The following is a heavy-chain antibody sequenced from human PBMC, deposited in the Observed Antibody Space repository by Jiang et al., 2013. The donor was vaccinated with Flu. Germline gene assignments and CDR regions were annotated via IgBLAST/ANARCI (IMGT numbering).Heavy chain of an antibody. CDR3: ARAENVVPAAMCGY. CDR1: SYA. V-gene: IGHV3-30*01. D-gene: IGHD2-2*01. J-gene: IGHJ4*02. CDR2: ISYDGSNK. Sequence: SYAMRLGPARLQARGVEWVAVISYDGSNKYYADSVKGRFTISRDNSKNTLYLQMNSLRAEDTAVYYCARAENVVPAAMCGYWGQGTLVTVSS.